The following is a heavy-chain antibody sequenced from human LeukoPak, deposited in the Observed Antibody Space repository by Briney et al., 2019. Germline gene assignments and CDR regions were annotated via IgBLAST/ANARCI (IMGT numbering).Heavy chain of an antibody. CDR3: ATVKGQEQPEDNYYYYYGMDV. Sequence: GASVKVSCKVSGYTLTELSMHWVRQAPGRGLEWMGGFDPEDGETIYAQKFQGRVTMTEDTSTDTAYMELSSLRSEDTAVYYCATVKGQEQPEDNYYYYYGMDVWGQGTTVTVSS. CDR1: GYTLTELS. D-gene: IGHD6-13*01. J-gene: IGHJ6*02. CDR2: FDPEDGET. V-gene: IGHV1-24*01.